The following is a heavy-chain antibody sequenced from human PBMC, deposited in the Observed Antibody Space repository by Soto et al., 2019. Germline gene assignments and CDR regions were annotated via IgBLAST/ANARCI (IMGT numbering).Heavy chain of an antibody. CDR3: AKEGGLSGSYYISSSYYFDY. D-gene: IGHD1-26*01. CDR1: GFTLSSYG. V-gene: IGHV3-30*18. CDR2: ISYDGSNT. J-gene: IGHJ4*02. Sequence: QVQLVESGGGVVQPGRSLRLSCVASGFTLSSYGIHWVRQAPGKGLEWVAIISYDGSNTYYADSVKGRFTISRDNSKNTLYLQMSSLRAEDTSVYYCAKEGGLSGSYYISSSYYFDYWGQGTLVTVSS.